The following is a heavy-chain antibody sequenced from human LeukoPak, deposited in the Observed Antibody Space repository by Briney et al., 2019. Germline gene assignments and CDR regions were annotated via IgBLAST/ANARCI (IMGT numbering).Heavy chain of an antibody. Sequence: SETLSLTCTVSGGSISSYYWSWIRQPAGKGLEWIGCIYTSGSTNYNPSLKSRVTMSVDTSKNQFSLTLSSVTAADTAVSYCARNYYGSGSYNYYYYYMDVWGKGTTVTISS. CDR2: IYTSGST. J-gene: IGHJ6*03. CDR1: GGSISSYY. D-gene: IGHD3-10*01. CDR3: ARNYYGSGSYNYYYYYMDV. V-gene: IGHV4-4*07.